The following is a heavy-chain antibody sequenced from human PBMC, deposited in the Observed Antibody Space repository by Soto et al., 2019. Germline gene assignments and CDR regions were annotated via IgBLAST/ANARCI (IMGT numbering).Heavy chain of an antibody. CDR1: GFAFSSSA. D-gene: IGHD3-10*01. J-gene: IGHJ4*02. CDR3: AKELSYNSGRPFDY. CDR2: ISASGGVT. Sequence: EVQLLESGGGLVQPGGSLRLSCAASGFAFSSSAMTWVRQAPGKGLEWVSSISASGGVTFYTDSVKGRFTVSRHNSKNTLYLQMNSLRAEDTALYYCAKELSYNSGRPFDYWGQGTLVTVSS. V-gene: IGHV3-23*01.